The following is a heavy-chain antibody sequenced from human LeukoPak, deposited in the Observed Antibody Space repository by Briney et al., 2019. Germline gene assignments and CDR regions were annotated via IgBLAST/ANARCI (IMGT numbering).Heavy chain of an antibody. V-gene: IGHV4-59*02. Sequence: SETLSLTCTISGGSVSDYYWSWIRQSPGKGLEWIGYIYHTGSTSYSPSLKSRITISADTSQNQFSLKLSSVTAADTAVYYCASRKLGNDYWGQGTLVTVSS. CDR1: GGSVSDYY. CDR2: IYHTGST. CDR3: ASRKLGNDY. J-gene: IGHJ4*02. D-gene: IGHD7-27*01.